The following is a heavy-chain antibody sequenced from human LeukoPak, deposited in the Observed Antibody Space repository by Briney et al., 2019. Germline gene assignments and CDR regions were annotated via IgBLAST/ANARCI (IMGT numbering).Heavy chain of an antibody. Sequence: GGSLRLSCAASGFTFSSSAMSWVRQAPGKGLEWVAFIRYDGSNEYYADSVKGRFTISRDNSKNTLYLQMNSLRAEDTAVYYCAKDPPSAQRYYFDYWGQGTLVTVSS. CDR1: GFTFSSSA. CDR2: IRYDGSNE. V-gene: IGHV3-30*02. J-gene: IGHJ4*02. D-gene: IGHD3-16*01. CDR3: AKDPPSAQRYYFDY.